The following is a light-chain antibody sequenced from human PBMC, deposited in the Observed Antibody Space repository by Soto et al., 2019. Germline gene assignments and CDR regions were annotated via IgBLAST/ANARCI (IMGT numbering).Light chain of an antibody. Sequence: VLTQSPATLSLSLGERATLSCRASQSIGRSLAWYQQRPGQAPSLLISDASNRATGIPARFSGSGSGTDFSLTISSLEPEDFAVYYCQHRYSWPLTFGGGTKVEIK. V-gene: IGKV3-11*01. CDR1: QSIGRS. J-gene: IGKJ4*01. CDR2: DAS. CDR3: QHRYSWPLT.